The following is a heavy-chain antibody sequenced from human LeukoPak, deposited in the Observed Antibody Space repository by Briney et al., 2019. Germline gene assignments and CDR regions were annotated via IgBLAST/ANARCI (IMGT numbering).Heavy chain of an antibody. Sequence: VASVKVSCKASGYTFTSYYMHWVRQAPGQGLEWMGIITTSGGSTSYAQKFQGRVTMTRDMSTSTVYMELSSLRSEDTALYYCARDFYSGGWSYFDYWGQGTLVTVSS. CDR3: ARDFYSGGWSYFDY. D-gene: IGHD1-26*01. V-gene: IGHV1-46*01. CDR1: GYTFTSYY. CDR2: ITTSGGST. J-gene: IGHJ4*02.